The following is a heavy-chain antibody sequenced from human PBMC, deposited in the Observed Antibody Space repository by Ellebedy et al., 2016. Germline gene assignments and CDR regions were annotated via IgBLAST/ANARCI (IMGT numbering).Heavy chain of an antibody. CDR2: INHSGST. D-gene: IGHD6-13*01. CDR1: GGSFSGYY. CDR3: ARPRIAAAGTSYFQH. V-gene: IGHV4-34*01. J-gene: IGHJ1*01. Sequence: SETLSLTCAVYGGSFSGYYWSWIRQPPGKGLEWIGEINHSGSTNYNPSLKSRVTISVDTSKNQSSLKLSSVTAADTVVYYCARPRIAAAGTSYFQHWGQGTLVTVSS.